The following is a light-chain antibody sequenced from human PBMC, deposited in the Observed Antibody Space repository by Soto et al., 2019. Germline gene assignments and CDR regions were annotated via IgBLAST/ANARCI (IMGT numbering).Light chain of an antibody. V-gene: IGLV2-14*01. CDR2: DVS. CDR3: SSYTSSSTRV. J-gene: IGLJ1*01. Sequence: QSVLTRPASVSGSPGQPITISCTGTSSDVGGYNYVSWYQQHPGKAPKLMIYDVSNRPSGVSNRFSGSKSGNTASLTISGLQAEDEADYYCSSYTSSSTRVFGTGTKVTVL. CDR1: SSDVGGYNY.